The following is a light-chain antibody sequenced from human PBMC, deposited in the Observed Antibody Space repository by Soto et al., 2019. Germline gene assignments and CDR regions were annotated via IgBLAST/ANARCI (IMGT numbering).Light chain of an antibody. CDR1: QSVSRH. Sequence: TQSPSPLSASVGDRVTLSCRASQSVSRHLAWYQQKPGQAPRLLIYDASIRAAAIPARFSGTGSGTDFTLTISSLEPDDFAVYYCQQRSNWPPITFGQGTRLEIK. J-gene: IGKJ5*01. CDR2: DAS. CDR3: QQRSNWPPIT. V-gene: IGKV3-11*01.